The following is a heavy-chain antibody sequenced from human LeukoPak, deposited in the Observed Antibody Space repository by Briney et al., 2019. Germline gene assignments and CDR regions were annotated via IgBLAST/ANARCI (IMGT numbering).Heavy chain of an antibody. J-gene: IGHJ6*03. V-gene: IGHV4-59*01. CDR3: ARVGDRDYSSSWYRRHYYMDV. D-gene: IGHD6-13*01. CDR1: GGSISSYY. CDR2: IYYSGST. Sequence: SETLSLTCTVSGGSISSYYWSWIRQPPGKGLEWIGYIYYSGSTNYNPPLKSRVTISVDTSKNQFSLKLSSVTAADTAVYYCARVGDRDYSSSWYRRHYYMDVWGKGTTVTVSS.